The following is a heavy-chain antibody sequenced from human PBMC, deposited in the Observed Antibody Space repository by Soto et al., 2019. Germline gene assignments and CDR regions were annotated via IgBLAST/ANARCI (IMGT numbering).Heavy chain of an antibody. CDR1: GGGNLRDYR. Sequence: SVKVSCKASGGGNLRDYRTTWVRRAPGQGLEWMGGIIPKLGSANYAQNFQGRVTITADESTNTAYMELSSLRSDDTAVYYCAGDTYDDILTGIDPWCQGTLVTVSS. CDR2: IIPKLGSA. J-gene: IGHJ5*02. V-gene: IGHV1-69*13. D-gene: IGHD3-9*01. CDR3: AGDTYDDILTGIDP.